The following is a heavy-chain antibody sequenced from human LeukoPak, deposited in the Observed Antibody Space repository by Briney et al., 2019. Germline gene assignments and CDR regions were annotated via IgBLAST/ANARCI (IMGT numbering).Heavy chain of an antibody. CDR3: ARGEGPTYYDFWSGYYTSYYFDY. CDR1: GGSISSYY. D-gene: IGHD3-3*01. V-gene: IGHV4-4*07. CDR2: IYTSGST. Sequence: SETLSLTCTVSGGSISSYYWSWIRQPAGKGLEWIGRIYTSGSTNYNPSLKSRVTMSVDTSKNQFSLKLSSVTAADTAVYYCARGEGPTYYDFWSGYYTSYYFDYWGQGTLVTVSS. J-gene: IGHJ4*02.